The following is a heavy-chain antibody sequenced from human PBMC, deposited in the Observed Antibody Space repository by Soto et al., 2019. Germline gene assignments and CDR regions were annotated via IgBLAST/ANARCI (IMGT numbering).Heavy chain of an antibody. J-gene: IGHJ4*02. V-gene: IGHV4-34*01. CDR1: GGSFSGYY. CDR2: INHSGST. CDR3: AREVCSSTSCLFDY. Sequence: SETLSLTCAVYGGSFSGYYWSWLRQPPGKGLEWIGEINHSGSTNYNPSLKSRVTISADTSKNQFSLKLSSVTAADTAVYYCAREVCSSTSCLFDYWGQGTLVTVSS. D-gene: IGHD2-2*01.